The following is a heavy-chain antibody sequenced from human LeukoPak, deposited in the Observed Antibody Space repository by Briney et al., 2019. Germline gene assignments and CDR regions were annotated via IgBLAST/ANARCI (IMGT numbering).Heavy chain of an antibody. J-gene: IGHJ4*02. D-gene: IGHD3-22*01. V-gene: IGHV4-31*03. CDR1: GGSISSGGYY. CDR2: IYYSGST. Sequence: SETLSLTCTVSGGSISSGGYYWSWIRQHPGKGLEWIGYIYYSGSTYYNPSLKSRVTISVDTSKNQFSLKLRSVTAADTAVYYCARSQKSYHYDSSGYYYGGTLDYWGQGTLVTVSS. CDR3: ARSQKSYHYDSSGYYYGGTLDY.